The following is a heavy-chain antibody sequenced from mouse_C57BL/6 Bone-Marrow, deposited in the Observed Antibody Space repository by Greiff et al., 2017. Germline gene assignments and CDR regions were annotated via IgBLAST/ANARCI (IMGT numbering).Heavy chain of an antibody. CDR1: GYTFTGYW. J-gene: IGHJ2*01. Sequence: QVQLQQSGAELMKPGASVKLSCKATGYTFTGYWLEWVKQRPGHGLEWIGEILPGSGSTNYNEKFKGKATFTADTSSNTAYRQLSSLTTEDSAIYYCAREGYYGSSYGDYFDYWGQGTTLTVSS. V-gene: IGHV1-9*01. CDR3: AREGYYGSSYGDYFDY. CDR2: ILPGSGST. D-gene: IGHD1-1*01.